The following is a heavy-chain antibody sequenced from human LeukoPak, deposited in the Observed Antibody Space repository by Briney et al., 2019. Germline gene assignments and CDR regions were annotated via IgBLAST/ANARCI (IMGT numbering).Heavy chain of an antibody. CDR3: AKDTGDFCSPLDY. CDR1: GFTFSNYG. D-gene: IGHD3-3*01. CDR2: IRRSGDNT. J-gene: IGHJ4*02. Sequence: GGSLRLSCAASGFTFSNYGMSWVRQAPGKGLEGVSGIRRSGDNTYYADSVMGRFTISRDNSKNTLYLQMNSLRAEDTAIYFCAKDTGDFCSPLDYWGQGTLVTVSS. V-gene: IGHV3-23*01.